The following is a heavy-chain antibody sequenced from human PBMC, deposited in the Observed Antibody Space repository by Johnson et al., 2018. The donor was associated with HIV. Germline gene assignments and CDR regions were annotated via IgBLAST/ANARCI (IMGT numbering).Heavy chain of an antibody. CDR1: GFIFSTYG. Sequence: QVQLVESGGGVVQPGGSLRLSCAASGFIFSTYGMHWVRQAPGKGLEWVAFIRYDGNNKYYADFVKGRFTISRDNSKNTLYLQMNSLRADDTAVYYCGALAGIVSAFDIWGQVTMVTVSS. D-gene: IGHD6-19*01. J-gene: IGHJ3*02. CDR2: IRYDGNNK. CDR3: GALAGIVSAFDI. V-gene: IGHV3-30*02.